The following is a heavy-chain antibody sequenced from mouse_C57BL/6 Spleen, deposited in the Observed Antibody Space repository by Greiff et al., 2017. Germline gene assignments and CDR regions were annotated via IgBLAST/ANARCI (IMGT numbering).Heavy chain of an antibody. J-gene: IGHJ2*01. CDR1: GYAFTNYL. CDR2: INPGSGGT. CDR3: ARADYPYYFDY. V-gene: IGHV1-54*01. Sequence: QVQLQQSGAELVRPGTSVKVSCKASGYAFTNYLIEWVKQRPGQGLEWIGVINPGSGGTNYNEKFKGKATLTADKSSSTAYMQLSSLTSEDSAVYVCARADYPYYFDYWGQGTTLTVS. D-gene: IGHD2-4*01.